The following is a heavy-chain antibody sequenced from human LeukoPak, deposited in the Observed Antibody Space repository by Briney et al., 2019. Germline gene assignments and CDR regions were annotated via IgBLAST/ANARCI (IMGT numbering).Heavy chain of an antibody. D-gene: IGHD3-16*01. CDR1: GFTFSSYS. J-gene: IGHJ4*02. CDR2: ISTSSSYI. Sequence: GGSLRLSCAASGFTFSSYSMSWVRQAPGKGLEWVSSISTSSSYIYYADSVKGRFTISRDNAKNSLYLQMNSLRAEDTAVYYCARAAENYGGRFDSWGQGTLVTVSS. CDR3: ARAAENYGGRFDS. V-gene: IGHV3-21*01.